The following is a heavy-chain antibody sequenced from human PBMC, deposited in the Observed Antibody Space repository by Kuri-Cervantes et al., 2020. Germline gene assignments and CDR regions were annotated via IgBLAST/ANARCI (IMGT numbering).Heavy chain of an antibody. D-gene: IGHD6-19*01. CDR1: GFTFSSYS. CDR3: TSAPQRAYSSGWYAFWEVFLPYDH. V-gene: IGHV3-21*03. Sequence: GESLKISCAASGFTFSSYSMNWVRQAPGKGLEWVSSISSSSSYIYYADSVKGRFTISRDNSKNTLYLQMNSLKTEDTAVYYCTSAPQRAYSSGWYAFWEVFLPYDHWGQGTLVTVSS. J-gene: IGHJ4*02. CDR2: ISSSSSYI.